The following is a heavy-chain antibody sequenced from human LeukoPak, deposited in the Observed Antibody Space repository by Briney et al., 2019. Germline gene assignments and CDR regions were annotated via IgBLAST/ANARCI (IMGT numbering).Heavy chain of an antibody. V-gene: IGHV3-30*02. D-gene: IGHD1-14*01. J-gene: IGHJ5*02. CDR1: GFTFSSYG. CDR3: ARGEPDYLDVDP. Sequence: PGGSLRLSCAASGFTFSSYGMHWVRQAPGKGLEWVAFIRYDGSNKYYADSVKGRFTISRDNSKNTLYLQMNSLRAEDTAVYYCARGEPDYLDVDPWGQGTLVTVSS. CDR2: IRYDGSNK.